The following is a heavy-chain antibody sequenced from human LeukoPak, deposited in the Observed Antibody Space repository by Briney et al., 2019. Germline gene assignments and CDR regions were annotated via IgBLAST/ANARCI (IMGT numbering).Heavy chain of an antibody. Sequence: GGSLRLSCAASGFSFSGYEMNWVRQAPGKGLEWISYISSSGSTTYYADSVKGRFTISRDNAKKSLSLQISSLRAEDTAVYYCARGGWRFDYWGQGTLVTVSS. CDR2: ISSSGSTT. V-gene: IGHV3-48*03. D-gene: IGHD6-19*01. CDR1: GFSFSGYE. CDR3: ARGGWRFDY. J-gene: IGHJ4*02.